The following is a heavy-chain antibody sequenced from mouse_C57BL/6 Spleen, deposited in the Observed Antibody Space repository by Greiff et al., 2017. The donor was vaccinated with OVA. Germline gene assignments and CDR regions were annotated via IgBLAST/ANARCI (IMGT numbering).Heavy chain of an antibody. CDR1: GFSLTSYG. CDR3: AKKGTAQATDYAMDY. V-gene: IGHV2-5*01. D-gene: IGHD3-2*02. Sequence: VKLQQSGPGLVQPSQSLSITCTVSGFSLTSYGVHWVRQSPGKGLEWLGVIWRGGSTDYNAAFMSRLSITKDNSKSQVFFKMNSLQADDTAIYYCAKKGTAQATDYAMDYWGQGTSVTVSS. J-gene: IGHJ4*01. CDR2: IWRGGST.